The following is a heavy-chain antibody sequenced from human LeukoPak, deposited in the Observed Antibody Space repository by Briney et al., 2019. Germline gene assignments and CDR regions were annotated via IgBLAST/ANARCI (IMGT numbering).Heavy chain of an antibody. J-gene: IGHJ4*02. D-gene: IGHD1-26*01. V-gene: IGHV3-23*01. CDR2: ISGSGGST. CDR1: GFTFSNYA. Sequence: GGSLRLSCAASGFTFSNYAMSWVRQAPGKGLEWVSGISGSGGSTYYADSVKGRSTISRDNSKNTLYLQMNSLRAEDTAVYYCARTSLGGSPDYWGQGTLVTVSS. CDR3: ARTSLGGSPDY.